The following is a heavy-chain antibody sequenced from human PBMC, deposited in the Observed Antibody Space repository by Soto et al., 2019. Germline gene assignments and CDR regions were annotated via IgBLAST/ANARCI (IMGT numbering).Heavy chain of an antibody. CDR2: IHYSGTT. CDR3: ARRPDYVYYLDV. CDR1: GGSISGYY. Sequence: SETLSLTCTVPGGSISGYYWSWIRQPPGRRLEWIGYIHYSGTTNYNPSLKSRVTISIDTSKNQFSLRLTSVTAADTAIYYCARRPDYVYYLDVWGIGTTVTVSS. J-gene: IGHJ6*03. V-gene: IGHV4-59*08.